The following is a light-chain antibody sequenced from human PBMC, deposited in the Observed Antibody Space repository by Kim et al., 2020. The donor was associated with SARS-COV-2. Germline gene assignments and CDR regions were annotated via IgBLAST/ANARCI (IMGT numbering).Light chain of an antibody. CDR2: YDS. V-gene: IGLV3-21*04. Sequence: SYELTQPPSVSVAPGKTARITCGGNNIGSKSVHWYQQKPGQAPVLVIYYDSDRPSGIPERFSGSNSGNTATLTISRVEAGDEADYYCKVWDSSSDHHYVF. CDR1: NIGSKS. J-gene: IGLJ1*01. CDR3: KVWDSSSDHHYV.